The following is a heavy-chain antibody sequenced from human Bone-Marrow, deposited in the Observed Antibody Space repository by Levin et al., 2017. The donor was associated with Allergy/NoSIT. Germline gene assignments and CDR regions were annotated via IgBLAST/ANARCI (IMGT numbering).Heavy chain of an antibody. J-gene: IGHJ2*01. CDR2: IYYSGTT. CDR1: GGSMSSSSYF. D-gene: IGHD2-8*01. V-gene: IGHV4-39*02. CDR3: ARLRRTNYWYFDR. Sequence: SETLSLTCTVSGGSMSSSSYFWAWVRQPPGKGLEWIGMIYYSGTTYYNPSLKSRVTLSVDTSKNHFSLQLTSVTAADTAMYFCARLRRTNYWYFDRWGRGTLVTVSS.